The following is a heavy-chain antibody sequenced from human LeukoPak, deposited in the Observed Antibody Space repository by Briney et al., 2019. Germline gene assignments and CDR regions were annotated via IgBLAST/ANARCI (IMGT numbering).Heavy chain of an antibody. Sequence: GGSLRLSCAVSGFMFSSNWMSWVRLAPGKGLEWVANIKEDGTETYYVDSVKGRFTISRDNAKNSLYLQMNSLRVEDTAVYYCAKEGRSLQTYWGQGTLVTVSS. D-gene: IGHD5-24*01. CDR1: GFMFSSNW. CDR2: IKEDGTET. CDR3: AKEGRSLQTY. J-gene: IGHJ4*02. V-gene: IGHV3-7*03.